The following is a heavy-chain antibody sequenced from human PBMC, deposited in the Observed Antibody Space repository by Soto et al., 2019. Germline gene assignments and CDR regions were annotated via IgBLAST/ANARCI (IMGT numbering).Heavy chain of an antibody. CDR2: NKSSDGGA. D-gene: IGHD3-16*01. CDR3: AKALGSLDPFDI. V-gene: IGHV3-23*04. Sequence: VQLVESGGDLVQPGGSLRLSCTTSRFTFSNSAMSWVRQAPGKGLEWVSTNKSSDGGAYYGDSVKDRFTISRDNPKNTLYLQMNSLRAEDTDVYYCAKALGSLDPFDIWGQGTMVTVSS. J-gene: IGHJ3*02. CDR1: RFTFSNSA.